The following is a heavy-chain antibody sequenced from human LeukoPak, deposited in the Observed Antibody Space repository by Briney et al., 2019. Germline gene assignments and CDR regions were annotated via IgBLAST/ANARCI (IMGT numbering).Heavy chain of an antibody. CDR2: IIPILGIA. J-gene: IGHJ5*02. CDR3: ASIHDSSGSVWFDP. Sequence: SVKVSCKASGGTFSSYAISWVRQAPGQGLEWMGRIIPILGIANYAQKFQGRVTITADKSTSTAYMELSSLRSEDTAVYLCASIHDSSGSVWFDPWGQGTLVTVSS. V-gene: IGHV1-69*04. CDR1: GGTFSSYA. D-gene: IGHD3-22*01.